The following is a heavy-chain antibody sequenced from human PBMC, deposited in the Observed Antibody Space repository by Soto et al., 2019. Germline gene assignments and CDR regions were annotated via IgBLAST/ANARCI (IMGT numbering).Heavy chain of an antibody. Sequence: QSGGSLRLSCAASGFAFSSFWMDWVRQAPGKGLEWVANINPDGSEKHYVDSVKGRFTISRDNARNSLYLHMNSLTAEDSALYYCSRSLDSWGQGTRVTVSS. CDR1: GFAFSSFW. V-gene: IGHV3-7*01. CDR2: INPDGSEK. CDR3: SRSLDS. J-gene: IGHJ4*02.